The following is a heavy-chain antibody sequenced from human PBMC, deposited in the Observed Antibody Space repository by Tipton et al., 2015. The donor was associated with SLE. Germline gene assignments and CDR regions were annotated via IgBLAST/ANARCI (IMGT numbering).Heavy chain of an antibody. D-gene: IGHD6-19*01. CDR3: ARQGTGFGSGRDDY. CDR2: INYSGST. CDR1: GGSFSGYH. J-gene: IGHJ4*02. V-gene: IGHV4-34*01. Sequence: GLVKPSETLSLTCTIYGGSFSGYHWSWIRQAPGKGLQWIGEINYSGSTNYNPSLESRVTISIGTSKNQLSLSLYSVTVEDTAVYYCARQGTGFGSGRDDYWGQGILVTVSS.